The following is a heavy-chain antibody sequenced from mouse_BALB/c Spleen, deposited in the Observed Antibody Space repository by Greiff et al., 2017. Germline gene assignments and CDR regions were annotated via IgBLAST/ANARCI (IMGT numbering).Heavy chain of an antibody. CDR2: ISSGGGST. V-gene: IGHV5-12-1*01. CDR3: ARQDYGHYFDY. Sequence: EVKLMESGGGLVKPGGSLKLSCAASGFAFSSYDMSWVRQTPEKRLEWVAYISSGGGSTYYPDTVKGRFTISRDNAKNTLYLQMSSLKSEDTAMYYCARQDYGHYFDYWGQGTTLTVSS. D-gene: IGHD1-2*01. CDR1: GFAFSSYD. J-gene: IGHJ2*01.